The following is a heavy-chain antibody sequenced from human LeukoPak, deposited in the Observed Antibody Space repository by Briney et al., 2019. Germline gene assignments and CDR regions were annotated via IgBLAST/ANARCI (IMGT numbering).Heavy chain of an antibody. CDR2: FDPEDGET. D-gene: IGHD3-10*01. CDR1: GYTLTELS. CDR3: ATDLLGAHITMVRGVSDAFDI. Sequence: ASVKVSCKVSGYTLTELSMHWVRQAPGEGLEWMGGFDPEDGETIYAQKFQGRVTMTEDTSTDTAYMELSSLRSEDTAVYYCATDLLGAHITMVRGVSDAFDIWGQGTMVTVSS. V-gene: IGHV1-24*01. J-gene: IGHJ3*02.